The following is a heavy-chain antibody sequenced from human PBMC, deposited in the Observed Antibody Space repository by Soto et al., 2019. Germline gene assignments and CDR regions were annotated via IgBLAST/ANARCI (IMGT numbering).Heavy chain of an antibody. CDR1: GYTFTSYD. CDR3: ARGHEWELVDY. V-gene: IGHV1-8*01. D-gene: IGHD1-26*01. J-gene: IGHJ4*02. Sequence: ASVKVSCKASGYTFTSYDINLVRQATGQGLEWMGWMNPNSGNTGYAQKFQGRGTMTRNTSISTAYMELSRLRSEDTAVYYCARGHEWELVDYWGQGTLVTVSS. CDR2: MNPNSGNT.